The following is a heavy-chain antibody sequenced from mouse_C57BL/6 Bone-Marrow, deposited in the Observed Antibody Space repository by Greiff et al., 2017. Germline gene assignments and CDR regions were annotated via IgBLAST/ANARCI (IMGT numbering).Heavy chain of an antibody. V-gene: IGHV1-77*01. Sequence: QVHVKQSGPELVKPGASVKISCKASGYTFTDYYINWVKQRPGQGLEWIGWIFPGSGSTYYNEKFKGKATLTADKSSSTAYMQFSSLTSEDSAIYYCARKRSYWYFDVWGTGTTVTVSS. CDR2: IFPGSGST. CDR1: GYTFTDYY. J-gene: IGHJ1*03. CDR3: ARKRSYWYFDV.